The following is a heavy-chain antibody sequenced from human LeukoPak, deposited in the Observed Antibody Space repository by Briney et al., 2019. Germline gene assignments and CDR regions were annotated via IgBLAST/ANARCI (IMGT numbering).Heavy chain of an antibody. J-gene: IGHJ4*02. CDR3: ATPAARGTYFDY. CDR1: GGSISSSSYY. D-gene: IGHD2-2*01. V-gene: IGHV4-39*01. Sequence: PSETLSLTCTVSGGSISSSSYYWGWIRQPPGKGLERIGSIYYSGSTYYNPSLKSRVTISVDTSKNQFSLKLSPVTAADTAVYYCATPAARGTYFDYWGQGTLATVSS. CDR2: IYYSGST.